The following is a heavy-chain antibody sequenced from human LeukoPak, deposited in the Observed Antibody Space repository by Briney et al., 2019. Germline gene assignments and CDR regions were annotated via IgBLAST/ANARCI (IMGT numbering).Heavy chain of an antibody. D-gene: IGHD2-8*01. CDR1: GFTFSSYA. CDR2: ISYDGSNK. CDR3: ARGTRGYYFDY. J-gene: IGHJ4*02. V-gene: IGHV3-30-3*01. Sequence: PGRSLRLSCAASGFTFSSYAMHWVRQAPGKGLVWVAVISYDGSNKYYADSVKGRFTISRDNSKNTLYLQMNSLRAEDTAVYYCARGTRGYYFDYWGQGTLVTVSS.